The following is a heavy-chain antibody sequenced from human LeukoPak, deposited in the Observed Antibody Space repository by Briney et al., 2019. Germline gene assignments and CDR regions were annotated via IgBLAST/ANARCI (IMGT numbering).Heavy chain of an antibody. D-gene: IGHD1-14*01. V-gene: IGHV3-21*01. CDR3: ARDLARGILTFDY. CDR1: GVTFSSYT. Sequence: GGSLRLSCAASGVTFSSYTMNWVRQAPGKGLEWVSSISSSSSYIYYADSVKGRFTISRDNAKNSLYLQMNSLRAEDTAVYYCARDLARGILTFDYWGQGTLVTVSS. J-gene: IGHJ4*02. CDR2: ISSSSSYI.